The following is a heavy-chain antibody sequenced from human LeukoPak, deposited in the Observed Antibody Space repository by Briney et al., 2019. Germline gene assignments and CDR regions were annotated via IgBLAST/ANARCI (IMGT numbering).Heavy chain of an antibody. V-gene: IGHV4-4*07. Sequence: PSETLSLTCTVSGGSISSYYWSWIRQPAGKGLEWIGRIYSSRNTNYNPSLKSRVTMSVDTSKNHFSLELNSVTAADTAVYYCARGPIVGVSTGFDYWGQGTLVTVSS. J-gene: IGHJ4*02. D-gene: IGHD3-22*01. CDR2: IYSSRNT. CDR1: GGSISSYY. CDR3: ARGPIVGVSTGFDY.